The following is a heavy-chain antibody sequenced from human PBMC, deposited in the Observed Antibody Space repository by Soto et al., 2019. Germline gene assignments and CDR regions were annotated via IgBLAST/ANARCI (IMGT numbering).Heavy chain of an antibody. D-gene: IGHD2-2*01. J-gene: IGHJ6*03. Sequence: SETLSLTCTVSGGSISSSGYYWGWIRQPPGKGLEWIGSIYYSGRTYCKSSLKSRVTISVDTSKNQFSLKLSSVTAADTAVYYCARQKVVIGYYYYYMDVWGKGTTVTVSS. CDR1: GGSISSSGYY. CDR2: IYYSGRT. CDR3: ARQKVVIGYYYYYMDV. V-gene: IGHV4-39*01.